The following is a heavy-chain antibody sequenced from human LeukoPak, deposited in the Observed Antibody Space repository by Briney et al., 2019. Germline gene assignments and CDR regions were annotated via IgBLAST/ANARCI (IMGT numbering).Heavy chain of an antibody. V-gene: IGHV3-48*03. CDR3: ARGVYGDYPLEGSYYFDF. CDR2: ISTSGGTK. CDR1: GFTFSSFE. D-gene: IGHD4-17*01. Sequence: GGSLRLSCAASGFTFSSFEMNWVRQAPGRGLEWLSHISTSGGTKYYADSVKGRFTISRDNAKNSLFLQMNSLRAEDTAVYFCARGVYGDYPLEGSYYFDFWGQGTLVTVSS. J-gene: IGHJ4*02.